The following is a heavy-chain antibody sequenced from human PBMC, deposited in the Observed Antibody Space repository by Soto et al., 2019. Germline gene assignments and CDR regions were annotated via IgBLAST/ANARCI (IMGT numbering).Heavy chain of an antibody. CDR2: INSGSDSI. Sequence: VQLVVSGGGLVQPGGSLRLSCVGSGFMFDSYPMNWVRQAPGKGLEWVSYINSGSDSIYYAESVKGRFTISRDNARNSMSLQMNSLSDEDTAVYYCAKSGDSAGWGIDFWGQGILVTVSS. D-gene: IGHD6-19*01. CDR1: GFMFDSYP. J-gene: IGHJ4*02. V-gene: IGHV3-48*02. CDR3: AKSGDSAGWGIDF.